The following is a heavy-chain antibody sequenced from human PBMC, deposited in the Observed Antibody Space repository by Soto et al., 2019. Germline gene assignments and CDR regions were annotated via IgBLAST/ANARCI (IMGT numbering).Heavy chain of an antibody. D-gene: IGHD6-25*01. CDR3: ARHERLIAGSSSAFDI. CDR2: IYYSGST. CDR1: GGSISSSSYS. J-gene: IGHJ3*02. Sequence: QLQLQESGPGLVKPSETLSLTCTVSGGSISSSSYSWGWIRQPPGKGLAWIGNIYYSGSTYHNPSLKSRVTISIDTPETQFSIRLSSVTAADSAIYYCARHERLIAGSSSAFDIWGQGTMVTVSS. V-gene: IGHV4-39*01.